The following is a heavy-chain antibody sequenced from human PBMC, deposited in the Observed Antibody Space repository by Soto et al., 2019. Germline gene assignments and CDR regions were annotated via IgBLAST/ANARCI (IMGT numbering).Heavy chain of an antibody. CDR1: GYTFTSYG. CDR3: ARGYSGSYSNWFDP. CDR2: ISAYNGNT. J-gene: IGHJ5*02. D-gene: IGHD1-26*01. V-gene: IGHV1-18*01. Sequence: PSVKVSCKASGYTFTSYGISWVRQAPGQGLEWMGWISAYNGNTNYAQKLQGRVTMTTDTSTSTAYMELRSLRSDDTAVYYCARGYSGSYSNWFDPWGQGTLVTVSS.